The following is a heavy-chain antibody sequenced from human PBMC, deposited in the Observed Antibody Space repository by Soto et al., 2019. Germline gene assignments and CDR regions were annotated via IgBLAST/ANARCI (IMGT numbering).Heavy chain of an antibody. Sequence: QVQLVQSGAEEKKPGASVKVSCKASGYTFTSYAMHWVRQAPGQRLEWMGWINAGNGNTKYSQKFQGRVTITRDTSASTAYMEVSSLRSEDTAVYYCARVGGWELPDGMDVWGQGTTVTVSS. CDR2: INAGNGNT. V-gene: IGHV1-3*05. CDR1: GYTFTSYA. D-gene: IGHD1-26*01. J-gene: IGHJ6*02. CDR3: ARVGGWELPDGMDV.